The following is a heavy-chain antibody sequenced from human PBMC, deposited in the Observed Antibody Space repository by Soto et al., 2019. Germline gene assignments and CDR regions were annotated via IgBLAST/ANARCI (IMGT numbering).Heavy chain of an antibody. J-gene: IGHJ6*02. D-gene: IGHD3-3*01. CDR2: ISSDNGNT. V-gene: IGHV1-18*01. CDR1: GYTFTNSG. Sequence: ASVKVSCKASGYTFTNSGTSGVRQAPVQGHERMGWISSDNGNTNYAQHLQARVSMTTDTSTSTAYMDLRILRSDDTGVYYCARDQCITNFGVYCMSYYGMDVWGQGATVPVSS. CDR3: ARDQCITNFGVYCMSYYGMDV.